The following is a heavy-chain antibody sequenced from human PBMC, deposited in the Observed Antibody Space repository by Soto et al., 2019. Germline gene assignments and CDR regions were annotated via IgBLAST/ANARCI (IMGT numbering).Heavy chain of an antibody. CDR1: GVSVSNAW. V-gene: IGHV3-15*01. CDR2: IKSKGDGGTT. Sequence: GGSLRLSCAASGVSVSNAWMYWVRQAPGKGLEWVGRIKSKGDGGTTDYAAPVKGRIRISRDKSQHTLYLQMNSPTTTDTALYYCTTDLSWSTSFDSWGQGTLVTVSS. J-gene: IGHJ4*02. D-gene: IGHD2-15*01. CDR3: TTDLSWSTSFDS.